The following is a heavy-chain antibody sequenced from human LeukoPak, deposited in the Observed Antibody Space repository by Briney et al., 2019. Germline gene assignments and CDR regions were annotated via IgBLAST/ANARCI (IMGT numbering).Heavy chain of an antibody. CDR2: ISSSSSCI. J-gene: IGHJ6*02. V-gene: IGHV3-21*01. CDR3: ARALLTGYYYYYGMDV. Sequence: GGSLRLSCAASGFTFSSYSMNWVRQAPGKGLEWVSSISSSSSCIYYADSVKGRFTISRDNAKNSLYLQMNSLRAEDTAVYYCARALLTGYYYYYGMDVWGQGTTVTVSS. CDR1: GFTFSSYS. D-gene: IGHD3-9*01.